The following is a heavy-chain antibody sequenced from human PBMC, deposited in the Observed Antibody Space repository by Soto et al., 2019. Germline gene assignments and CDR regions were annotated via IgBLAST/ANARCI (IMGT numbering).Heavy chain of an antibody. J-gene: IGHJ5*02. CDR2: ISDSGSTI. Sequence: QMQLVQSGGSLVKPGRSLTLSCKASGFTFSAYYMIWVRQTPGKGLGRLSYISDSGSTIYYADSVRARFTIFRENAANSVYLQLDGLTDGDTAFYYWARGGSGWTSGGWLGPCGQGSLVTVSS. D-gene: IGHD6-25*01. CDR1: GFTFSAYY. V-gene: IGHV3-11*01. CDR3: ARGGSGWTSGGWLGP.